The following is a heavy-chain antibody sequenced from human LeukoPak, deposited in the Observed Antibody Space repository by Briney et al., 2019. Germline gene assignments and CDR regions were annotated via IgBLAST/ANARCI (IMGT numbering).Heavy chain of an antibody. V-gene: IGHV4-34*01. Sequence: SETLSLTCAVYGGSFSGYYWSWIRQPPGKGLEWIGEISHSGSTNYNPSLKSRVTISVDTSKNQFSLKLSSVTAADTAVYYCARRGTIFGVARWGQGTLVTVSS. J-gene: IGHJ4*02. D-gene: IGHD3-3*01. CDR3: ARRGTIFGVAR. CDR2: ISHSGST. CDR1: GGSFSGYY.